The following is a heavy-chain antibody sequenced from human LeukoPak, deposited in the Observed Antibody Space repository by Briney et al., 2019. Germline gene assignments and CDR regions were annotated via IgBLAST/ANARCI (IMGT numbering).Heavy chain of an antibody. CDR3: AREAAVAGSFDY. Sequence: KPSETLSLTCTVSGGSISSYYWSWIRQPPGKGLEWIGYIYYSGSTNYNPSLKSRVTISVDTSKNQFSLKLSSVTAADTAVYYCAREAAVAGSFDYWGQGTLVTVSS. V-gene: IGHV4-59*01. CDR2: IYYSGST. J-gene: IGHJ4*02. D-gene: IGHD6-19*01. CDR1: GGSISSYY.